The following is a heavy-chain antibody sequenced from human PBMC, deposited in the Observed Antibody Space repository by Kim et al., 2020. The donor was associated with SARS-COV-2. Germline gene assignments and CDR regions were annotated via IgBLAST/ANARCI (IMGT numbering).Heavy chain of an antibody. V-gene: IGHV5-10-1*01. CDR2: IDPGDSYT. Sequence: GESLKISCKGSGYSFTSYWISWLPQSPGKGLGWRGRIDPGDSYTNYSPSFQGPFPISADNSISTAYLRWGSLKASDTAMYYCAGSRDPYFVGYDFWSGYWFERRYNWFDPWGQGTLVTVSS. J-gene: IGHJ5*02. CDR3: AGSRDPYFVGYDFWSGYWFERRYNWFDP. D-gene: IGHD3-3*01. CDR1: GYSFTSYW.